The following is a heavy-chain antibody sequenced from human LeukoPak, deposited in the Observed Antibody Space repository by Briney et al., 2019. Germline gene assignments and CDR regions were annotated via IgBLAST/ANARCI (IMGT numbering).Heavy chain of an antibody. J-gene: IGHJ4*02. CDR3: ARDTTYCGGDCPPGY. CDR1: GYTFTGYY. Sequence: ASVKVSCKASGYTFTGYYMHWVRQAPGQGLEWMGWINPNSGGTNYAQKFQGRVTMTRDTSISTAYMELSRLRSDDTAVYYCARDTTYCGGDCPPGYWGQGTLVTVSS. D-gene: IGHD2-21*01. CDR2: INPNSGGT. V-gene: IGHV1-2*02.